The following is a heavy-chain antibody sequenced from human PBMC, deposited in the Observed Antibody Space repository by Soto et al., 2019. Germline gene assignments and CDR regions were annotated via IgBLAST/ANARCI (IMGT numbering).Heavy chain of an antibody. V-gene: IGHV4-31*03. Sequence: QVQLQESGPGLVKPSQTLSLTCTVSGGSISRGGYSWSWIRHHPGKGLEWIGYLYYSGSTYYNPSLKSRVTISVETSKNQYCLKLSTVTAAATAVYYWARRVEGPDSLLFDYWGQGTLVTVSS. CDR2: LYYSGST. CDR3: ARRVEGPDSLLFDY. J-gene: IGHJ4*02. D-gene: IGHD1-1*01. CDR1: GGSISRGGYS.